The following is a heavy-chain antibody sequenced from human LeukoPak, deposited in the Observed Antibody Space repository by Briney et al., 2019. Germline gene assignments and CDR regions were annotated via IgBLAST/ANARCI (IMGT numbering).Heavy chain of an antibody. V-gene: IGHV4-59*12. CDR3: ARGRSGYCSSTSCLSPCYCYGMDV. J-gene: IGHJ6*02. D-gene: IGHD2-2*01. CDR2: IYNRGST. Sequence: PPETLSLTCTVSGGSISTYYWSWLRQPPGEGLEWIGYIYNRGSTKYNPPLKSRVTMSLDTSKNQFSLKLSSVTAADTAVYYCARGRSGYCSSTSCLSPCYCYGMDVWGQGTTVTVSS. CDR1: GGSISTYY.